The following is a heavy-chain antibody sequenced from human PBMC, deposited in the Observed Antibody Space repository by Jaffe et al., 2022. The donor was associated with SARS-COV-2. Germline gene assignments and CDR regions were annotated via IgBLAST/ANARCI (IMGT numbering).Heavy chain of an antibody. CDR2: TYYRSRWYF. V-gene: IGHV6-1*01. CDR3: ARERDYGDYGGAFDI. D-gene: IGHD4-17*01. Sequence: QVQLQQSGPGLVKPSQTLSATCVISGDSVSSNSATWNWIRQSPSRGLEWLGRTYYRSRWYFDYAVSVESRITINPDTSKSQFSLQLSSVTPEDTAVYYCARERDYGDYGGAFDIWGQGTMVTVSS. CDR1: GDSVSSNSAT. J-gene: IGHJ3*02.